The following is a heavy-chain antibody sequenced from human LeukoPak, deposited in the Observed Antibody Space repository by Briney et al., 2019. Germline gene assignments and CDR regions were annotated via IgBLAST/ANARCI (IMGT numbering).Heavy chain of an antibody. J-gene: IGHJ4*02. D-gene: IGHD3-22*01. V-gene: IGHV2-5*08. Sequence: SWVRQPPGKALEWLALIYWDDDKRYSPFLKSRLTITKDISKNQVVLRMTNMDPVDTATYYCVYPSGSDIHYFDYWGQGTLVTVSS. CDR2: IYWDDDK. CDR3: VYPSGSDIHYFDY.